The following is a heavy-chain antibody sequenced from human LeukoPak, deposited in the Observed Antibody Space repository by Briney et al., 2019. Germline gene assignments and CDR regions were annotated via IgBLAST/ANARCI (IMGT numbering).Heavy chain of an antibody. J-gene: IGHJ4*02. CDR1: GFTFSSYG. D-gene: IGHD1-26*01. V-gene: IGHV3-23*01. Sequence: QPGGSLRLSCAASGFTFSSYGMSWVRQAPGKGLEWVSAISRSGDVTYYGDSVKGRFTISRDNSRNTLYLQMNSLRAEDSAVYYCAVPGNSYEGGQGTLVTVSS. CDR2: ISRSGDVT. CDR3: AVPGNSYE.